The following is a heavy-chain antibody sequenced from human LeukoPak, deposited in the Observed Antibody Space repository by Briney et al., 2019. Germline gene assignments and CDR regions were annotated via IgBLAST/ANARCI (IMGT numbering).Heavy chain of an antibody. CDR2: INHSGST. D-gene: IGHD2-15*01. V-gene: IGHV4-34*01. Sequence: PSETLSLTCAVYGGSFSGYYWSWIRQPPGKGLEWIGEINHSGSTNYNPSLKSRVTISVDTSKNQFSLKLSSVTAADTAVYYCARGHCSGGSCYFSIGFDPWGQGTLVTVSS. CDR3: ARGHCSGGSCYFSIGFDP. J-gene: IGHJ5*02. CDR1: GGSFSGYY.